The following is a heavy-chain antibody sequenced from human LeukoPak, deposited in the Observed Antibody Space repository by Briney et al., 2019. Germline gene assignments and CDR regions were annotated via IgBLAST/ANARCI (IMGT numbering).Heavy chain of an antibody. V-gene: IGHV3-7*01. D-gene: IGHD3-10*01. J-gene: IGHJ4*02. CDR2: IKPDGSET. CDR1: GFSVRTNY. Sequence: GGSLRLSCAASGFSVRTNYMTWVRQSPGKGLDWVANIKPDGSETNYLDSVKGRFTISRDNARDSLFLEMNNLRVDDTAVYYCARDGGELWPLDEWGQGILVTVSS. CDR3: ARDGGELWPLDE.